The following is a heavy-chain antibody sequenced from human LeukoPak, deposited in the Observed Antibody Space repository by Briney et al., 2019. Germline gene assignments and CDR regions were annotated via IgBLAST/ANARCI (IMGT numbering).Heavy chain of an antibody. J-gene: IGHJ3*02. CDR3: ARDPLYCSGGSCYPDAFDI. CDR2: IYHSGTT. CDR1: GYSISSGYY. V-gene: IGHV4-38-2*02. D-gene: IGHD2-15*01. Sequence: PSETLSLTCTVSGYSISSGYYWGWIRQPPGKGLEWIALIYHSGTTYYNPSLKSRVTISVDTSKNQFSLKLSSVTAADTAVYYCARDPLYCSGGSCYPDAFDIWGQGTMVTVSS.